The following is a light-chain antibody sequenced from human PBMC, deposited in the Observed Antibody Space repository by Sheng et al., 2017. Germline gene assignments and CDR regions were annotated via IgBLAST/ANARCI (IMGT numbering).Light chain of an antibody. CDR1: QSISGW. J-gene: IGKJ1*01. V-gene: IGKV1-5*03. CDR3: KEYASYSWT. Sequence: DIQMTQSPSTLSASVGDRVTITCRASQSISGWLAWYQQKPGKAPKLLIYKASNLESGVPSRFSGSGFGTDFTLTISNLQPDDVATYYCKEYASYSWTFGPRDQGGSQT. CDR2: KAS.